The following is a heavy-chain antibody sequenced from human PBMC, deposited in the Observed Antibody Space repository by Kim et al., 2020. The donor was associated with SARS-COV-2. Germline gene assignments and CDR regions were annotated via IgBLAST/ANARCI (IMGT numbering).Heavy chain of an antibody. CDR2: IYHSGST. V-gene: IGHV4-34*01. J-gene: IGHJ2*01. Sequence: SETLSLTCAVYGGSFSGYYWSWIRQPPGKGLEWIGEIYHSGSTNYNPSLKSRVTISVDTSKNQFSLKMRTVTAADTAVYYCARGAASNHWYFDLWGRGTLVTVSS. CDR1: GGSFSGYY. CDR3: ARGAASNHWYFDL. D-gene: IGHD6-13*01.